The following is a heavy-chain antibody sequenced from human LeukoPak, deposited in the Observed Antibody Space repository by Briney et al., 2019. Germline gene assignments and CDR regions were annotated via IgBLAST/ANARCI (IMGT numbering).Heavy chain of an antibody. V-gene: IGHV3-74*01. J-gene: IGHJ4*02. D-gene: IGHD1-26*01. CDR2: ISSDESIT. CDR1: GFTFSNYW. CDR3: ARDAPSVGYFDY. Sequence: GGSLRLSCAASGFTFSNYWMHWVRQAPGKGLVWVSRISSDESITSYADSVKGRFTISRDNAKNSLYLQMNSLRAEDTAVYYCARDAPSVGYFDYWGQGTLVTVSS.